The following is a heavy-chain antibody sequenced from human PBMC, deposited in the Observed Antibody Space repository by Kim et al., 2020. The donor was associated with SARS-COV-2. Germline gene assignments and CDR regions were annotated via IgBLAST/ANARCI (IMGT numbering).Heavy chain of an antibody. CDR3: TRGGQRLIGPFDF. J-gene: IGHJ4*02. CDR2: IRSDGGST. Sequence: GESLKISCAASGFSVSSYWMHWVRQVPGKGLVWVSRIRSDGGSTYYADSVKGRFTISRDDAKNTLYLQMNSLRAEDTAMYYCTRGGQRLIGPFDFWGQGTLVSVSS. V-gene: IGHV3-74*01. D-gene: IGHD2-21*01. CDR1: GFSVSSYW.